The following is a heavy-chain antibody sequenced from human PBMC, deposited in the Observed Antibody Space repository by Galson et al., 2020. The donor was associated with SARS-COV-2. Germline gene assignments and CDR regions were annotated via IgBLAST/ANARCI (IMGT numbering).Heavy chain of an antibody. CDR1: GFTFDDYA. D-gene: IGHD3-10*01. CDR3: AKGKGSGSYYEVVGFDY. CDR2: ISWNSGSI. V-gene: IGHV3-9*01. Sequence: GGSLRLSCAASGFTFDDYAMHWVRQAPGKGLEWVSGISWNSGSIGYADSVKGRFTISRDNAKNSLYLQMNSLRAEDTALYYCAKGKGSGSYYEVVGFDYWGQGTLVTVSS. J-gene: IGHJ4*02.